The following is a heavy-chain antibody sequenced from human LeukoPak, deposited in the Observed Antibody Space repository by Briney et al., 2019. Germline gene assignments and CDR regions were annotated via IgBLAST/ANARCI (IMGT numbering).Heavy chain of an antibody. CDR1: GYNFTGYY. CDR3: ARDLIVVNWFDP. J-gene: IGHJ5*02. CDR2: INPNSGGT. Sequence: ASVKVSCKASGYNFTGYYMHWVRQAPGQGLEWMGRINPNSGGTNCAQKFQGRVTMTRDTSISTAYMELSRLRSDDTAVYYCARDLIVVNWFDPWGQGTLVTASS. V-gene: IGHV1-2*06. D-gene: IGHD2-15*01.